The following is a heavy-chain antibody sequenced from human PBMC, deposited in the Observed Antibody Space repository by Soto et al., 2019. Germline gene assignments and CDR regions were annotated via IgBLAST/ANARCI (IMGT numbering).Heavy chain of an antibody. CDR1: GGSFSNYY. J-gene: IGHJ6*02. D-gene: IGHD5-12*01. V-gene: IGHV4-34*01. Sequence: PSETLSLTCALYGGSFSNYYWNWIRQPPGKGLEWMGKINHNGITNYSPSLKSRLTISVDTSKNQFSLKLISVTAADTAVYFCGIGRGYSNAWGSYYSGMHVWGQGTTVTVSS. CDR2: INHNGIT. CDR3: GIGRGYSNAWGSYYSGMHV.